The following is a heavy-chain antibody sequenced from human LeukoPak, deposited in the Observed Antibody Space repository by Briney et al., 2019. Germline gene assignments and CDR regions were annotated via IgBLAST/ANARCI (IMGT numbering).Heavy chain of an antibody. Sequence: GESLRLSCAASGFTFSSYAVSWVRQAPGKGLEWVSGIRDSGDRTYYADSVKGRFTISRDNSKNTLYLQMNSLRVEDTAVYYCAKLSWNDKGRFDCWGQGTLVTVSS. CDR3: AKLSWNDKGRFDC. V-gene: IGHV3-23*01. D-gene: IGHD1-1*01. CDR1: GFTFSSYA. CDR2: IRDSGDRT. J-gene: IGHJ4*02.